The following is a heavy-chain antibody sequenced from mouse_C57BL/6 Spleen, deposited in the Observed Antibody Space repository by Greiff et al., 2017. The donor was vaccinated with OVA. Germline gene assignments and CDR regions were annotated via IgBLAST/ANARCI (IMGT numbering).Heavy chain of an antibody. J-gene: IGHJ3*01. CDR3: AGSSGLTGAYWFAY. CDR2: IYPGDGDI. V-gene: IGHV1-80*01. Sequence: QVLLQQSGAELVKPGASVKLSCKASGYAFSSYWMHWVKPRPGKGLEWIAQIYPGDGDINYNGQFQGKATLTADKSSSTAYMQLSSLTSEDSAVYFCAGSSGLTGAYWFAYWGQGTLVTVSA. D-gene: IGHD4-1*01. CDR1: GYAFSSYW.